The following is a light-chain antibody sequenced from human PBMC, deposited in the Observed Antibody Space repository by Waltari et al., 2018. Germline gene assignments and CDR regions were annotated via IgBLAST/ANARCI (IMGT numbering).Light chain of an antibody. CDR3: QHYVRLPVT. CDR2: DAS. J-gene: IGKJ1*01. CDR1: QSVGRA. Sequence: VLTQSPGTLSLSPGERATLSCRASQSVGRALAWYQQKPGQAPRLPIYDASIRATGVPDRFSGSGSGTDFSLTISRLEPEDVAVYNCQHYVRLPVTFGQGTKVE. V-gene: IGKV3-20*01.